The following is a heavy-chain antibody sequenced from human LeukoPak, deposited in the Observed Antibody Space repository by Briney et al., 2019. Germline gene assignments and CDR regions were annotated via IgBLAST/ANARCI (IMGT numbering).Heavy chain of an antibody. CDR3: ARKVNDYGIVR. V-gene: IGHV4-34*01. Sequence: WIGEINHSGSTNYNPSLKSRVTISVDTSKNQFSLKLSSVTAADTAVYYCARKVNDYGIVRWGQGTLVTVSS. CDR2: INHSGST. D-gene: IGHD4-17*01. J-gene: IGHJ4*02.